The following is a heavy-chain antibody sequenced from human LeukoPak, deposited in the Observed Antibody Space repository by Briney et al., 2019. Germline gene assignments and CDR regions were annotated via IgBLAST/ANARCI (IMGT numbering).Heavy chain of an antibody. CDR2: ISTRSTYI. CDR1: GFTFSSYS. CDR3: ARAGLGYYDSSGCDY. Sequence: GGSLRLSCAASGFTFSSYSMNWVRQAPGKGLEWVSYISTRSTYIYYADSLKGRFTISRDNSKNTLYLQMNSLRAEDTAVYYCARAGLGYYDSSGCDYWGQGTLVTVSS. D-gene: IGHD3-22*01. J-gene: IGHJ4*02. V-gene: IGHV3-21*05.